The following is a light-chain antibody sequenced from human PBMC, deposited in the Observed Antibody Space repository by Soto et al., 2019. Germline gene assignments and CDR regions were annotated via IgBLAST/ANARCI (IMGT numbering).Light chain of an antibody. CDR2: GAS. CDR3: RRHNTWPPWT. CDR1: QSVSSN. Sequence: EIVMTQSPATLSVSPGESATLSCRASQSVSSNLAWYQQKPGQAPSLLIYGASTRSTGTPARFSGSGSGTEFTLTISSLQSEDLAVYYCRRHNTWPPWTFGQGTKGEIK. V-gene: IGKV3-15*01. J-gene: IGKJ1*01.